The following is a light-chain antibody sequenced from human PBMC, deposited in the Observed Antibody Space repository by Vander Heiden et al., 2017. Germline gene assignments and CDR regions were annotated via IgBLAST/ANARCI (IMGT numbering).Light chain of an antibody. Sequence: DIQMTQPPSSLSASVGDRFTIPCRASPSIRDYLNWYQQTPGKAPNLLIYAGASLRGGGPARFSGRGAGTDYSITTSSRQPEDFATYYCQQSYSSPCTFGPGTKVDIK. CDR3: QQSYSSPCT. CDR2: AGA. CDR1: PSIRDY. J-gene: IGKJ3*01. V-gene: IGKV1-39*01.